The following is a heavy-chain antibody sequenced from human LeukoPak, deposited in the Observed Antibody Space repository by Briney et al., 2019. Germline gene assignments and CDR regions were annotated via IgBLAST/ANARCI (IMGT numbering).Heavy chain of an antibody. J-gene: IGHJ5*02. CDR1: GYSISSGYY. CDR2: IYHSGST. V-gene: IGHV4-38-2*02. D-gene: IGHD3-22*01. CDR3: ARVGQYYYDSSGYYSSRWFDP. Sequence: PSETLSLTCTVSGYSISSGYYWGWIRQPPGKGLEWIGSIYHSGSTNYNPSLKSRVTISVDTSKNQFSLKLSSVTAADTAVYYCARVGQYYYDSSGYYSSRWFDPWGQGTLVTVSS.